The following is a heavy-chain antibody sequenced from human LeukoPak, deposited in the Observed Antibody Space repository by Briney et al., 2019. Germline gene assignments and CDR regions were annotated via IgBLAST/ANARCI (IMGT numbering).Heavy chain of an antibody. CDR3: ARDDGYLIDY. Sequence: SETLSLTCTVSGGSIGSYYWSWIRQPPGKGLEWIGYIYYSGSTNYNPSLKSRVTISVDMSKNQFSLKLSSVTAADTAVYYCARDDGYLIDYWGQGTLVTVSS. J-gene: IGHJ4*02. CDR1: GGSIGSYY. CDR2: IYYSGST. V-gene: IGHV4-59*01. D-gene: IGHD5-24*01.